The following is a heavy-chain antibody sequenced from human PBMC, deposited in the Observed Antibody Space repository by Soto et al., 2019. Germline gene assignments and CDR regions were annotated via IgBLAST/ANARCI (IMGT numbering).Heavy chain of an antibody. J-gene: IGHJ4*02. CDR2: MNPNSGNT. D-gene: IGHD4-17*01. V-gene: IGHV1-8*02. Sequence: ASVKVSCKASGYTFTSYAMHWVRQAPGQRLEWMGWMNPNSGNTGYAQKFQGRVTMTRNTSISTAYMELSSLRSEDTAVYYCAKTLYGDNVVYCGPGSLVTVSS. CDR1: GYTFTSYA. CDR3: AKTLYGDNVVY.